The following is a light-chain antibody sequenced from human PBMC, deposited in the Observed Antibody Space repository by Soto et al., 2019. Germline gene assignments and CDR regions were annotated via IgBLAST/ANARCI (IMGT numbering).Light chain of an antibody. V-gene: IGKV3-20*01. J-gene: IGKJ3*01. CDR3: QQYASATFS. Sequence: EIVLTQSPGTLSLSPGYRATLSCRASHSINTSFLAWFQQKPGQAPRLLIYAASTRATGIPDRFSGSASETDFTLTINRLEPEDSAVYYCQQYASATFSLGPGTKVDI. CDR2: AAS. CDR1: HSINTSF.